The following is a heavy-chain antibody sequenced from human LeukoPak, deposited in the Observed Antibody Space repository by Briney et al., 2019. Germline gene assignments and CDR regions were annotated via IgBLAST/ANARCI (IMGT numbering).Heavy chain of an antibody. CDR1: GGSISSGDYY. Sequence: SETLSLTCTVSGGSISSGDYYWSWIRQPPGKGLEWIGYIYYSGSTYYNPSLKSRVTISVDTSKNQFSLKLSSVTAADTAVYYCATVGPRVTVTTDWGQGTLVTVSS. CDR3: ATVGPRVTVTTD. J-gene: IGHJ4*02. CDR2: IYYSGST. V-gene: IGHV4-30-4*01. D-gene: IGHD4-17*01.